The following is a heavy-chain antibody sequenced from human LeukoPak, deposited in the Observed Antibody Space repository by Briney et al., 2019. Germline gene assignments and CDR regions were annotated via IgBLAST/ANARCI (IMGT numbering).Heavy chain of an antibody. V-gene: IGHV1-2*02. CDR1: GYTFTGYY. J-gene: IGHJ4*02. Sequence: ASVKVSCKASGYTFTGYYMHWVRQAPGQGLEWMGWINPNSGGTNYAQKFQGRVTMTRDTSTTTVYMELSSLRSEDTAVYYCAKDRSPSGWYRSPDYWGQGTLVTVSS. CDR3: AKDRSPSGWYRSPDY. D-gene: IGHD6-19*01. CDR2: INPNSGGT.